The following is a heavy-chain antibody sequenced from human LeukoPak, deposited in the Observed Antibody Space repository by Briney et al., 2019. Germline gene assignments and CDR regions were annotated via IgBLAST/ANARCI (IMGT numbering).Heavy chain of an antibody. CDR2: ISSSSSYI. Sequence: GGSLRLSCAASGFTFSSYSMNWVRQAPGKGLEWVSSISSSSSYIYYADSVKGRFTISRDNSKNTLYLQMNSLRAEDTAVYYCAKDKYSGSYEGDAFDIWGQGTMVTVSS. CDR3: AKDKYSGSYEGDAFDI. D-gene: IGHD1-26*01. CDR1: GFTFSSYS. J-gene: IGHJ3*02. V-gene: IGHV3-21*04.